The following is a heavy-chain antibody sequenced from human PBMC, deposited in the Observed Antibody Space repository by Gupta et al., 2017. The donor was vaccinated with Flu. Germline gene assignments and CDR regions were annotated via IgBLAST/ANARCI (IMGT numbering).Heavy chain of an antibody. V-gene: IGHV3-23*01. Sequence: EVLLLETGGGLIQPGGSLRLSCSASGFTFSSYAMNWVRQAPGKGLEWVSGITGSGSNTFYADSVMGRFTISRDNSQNTLYLQMNSLSAEDTAVDYCAKSVSGYWYCDLWGRGTQGTVSS. CDR2: ITGSGSNT. J-gene: IGHJ2*01. CDR3: AKSVSGYWYCDL. CDR1: GFTFSSYA. D-gene: IGHD4-17*01.